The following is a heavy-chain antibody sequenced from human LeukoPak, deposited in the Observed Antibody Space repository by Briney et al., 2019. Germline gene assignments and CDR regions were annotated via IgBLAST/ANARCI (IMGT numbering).Heavy chain of an antibody. D-gene: IGHD3-9*01. J-gene: IGHJ5*02. CDR1: GGSFSSRTYY. CDR2: IYYSGSP. V-gene: IGHV4-39*01. Sequence: SETLSLTCAVSGGSFSSRTYYGGCIRQPPGKGLEWIGSIYYSGSPYYNPSLKSRLTISVDTSKTQFPLNLTSVTAADTAVYYYARSVLGYFGWLPSMNHPFDPWGQGTLVTVSS. CDR3: ARSVLGYFGWLPSMNHPFDP.